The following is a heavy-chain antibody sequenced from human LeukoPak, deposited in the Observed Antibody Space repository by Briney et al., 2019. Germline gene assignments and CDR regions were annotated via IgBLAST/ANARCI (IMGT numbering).Heavy chain of an antibody. J-gene: IGHJ4*02. CDR3: ARGIVGYFDY. Sequence: GALRLSCAASGFTFSSYAMSWVRQAPGRGLEWVSAISGSGGSTYYADSVKGRFTISRDNSKNTLYLQMNSLRAEDTAVYYCARGIVGYFDYWGQGTLVTVSS. V-gene: IGHV3-23*01. CDR2: ISGSGGST. D-gene: IGHD2-15*01. CDR1: GFTFSSYA.